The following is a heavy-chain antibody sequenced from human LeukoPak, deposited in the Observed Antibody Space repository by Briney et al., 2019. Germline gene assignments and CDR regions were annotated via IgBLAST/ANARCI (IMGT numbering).Heavy chain of an antibody. V-gene: IGHV4-39*07. CDR1: GGSISSSSYY. CDR3: GRGGGGAAAGTGPHDYYYMDV. J-gene: IGHJ6*03. CDR2: IYYSGST. Sequence: PSETLSLTCTVSGGSISSSSYYWGWIRQPPGKGLEWIGSIYYSGSTYYNPSLKSRVTISVDTSKNQFSLKLSSVTAADTAVYYCGRGGGGAAAGTGPHDYYYMDVWGKGTTVTVSS. D-gene: IGHD6-13*01.